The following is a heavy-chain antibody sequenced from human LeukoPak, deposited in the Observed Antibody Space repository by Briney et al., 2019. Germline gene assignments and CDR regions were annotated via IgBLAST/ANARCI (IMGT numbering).Heavy chain of an antibody. CDR3: ARGIYYDTSGSPFDY. CDR1: GFTFNTYG. Sequence: GGTLRLSCAASGFTFNTYGMSWVRQAPGKGLEWVSGISGSGGATYYADSVKGRFTISRDNAKNSLYLQMNSLRAEDTAVYYCARGIYYDTSGSPFDYWGQGTLVTVSS. CDR2: ISGSGGAT. V-gene: IGHV3-23*01. J-gene: IGHJ4*02. D-gene: IGHD3-22*01.